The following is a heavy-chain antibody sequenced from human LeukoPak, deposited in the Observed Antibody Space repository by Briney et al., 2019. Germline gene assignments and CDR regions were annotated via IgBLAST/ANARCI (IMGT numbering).Heavy chain of an antibody. CDR1: GGSISSGDYY. J-gene: IGHJ4*02. V-gene: IGHV4-30-4*01. D-gene: IGHD3-22*01. Sequence: SETLSLTCTVSGGSISSGDYYWSWIRQPPGKGLEWIGYIYYSGSTYYNPSLKSRVTISVDTPKKQFSLKLSSVTAADTAVYYCARAKTYYYDSSGYAYWGQGTLVTVSS. CDR2: IYYSGST. CDR3: ARAKTYYYDSSGYAY.